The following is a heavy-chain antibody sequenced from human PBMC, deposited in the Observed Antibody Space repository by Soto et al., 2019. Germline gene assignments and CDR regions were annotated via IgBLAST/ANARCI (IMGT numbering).Heavy chain of an antibody. CDR2: ISSGSRYT. Sequence: GGPLRLSCAASGFTFSDYYMSWIRQAPGKGLEWISYISSGSRYTNYADSVKGRFTISRDNAKNSLYLQMNGLRAEDTAVYYCAKVRGRYYYYGLDVWGQGTTVTVSS. CDR1: GFTFSDYY. J-gene: IGHJ6*02. CDR3: AKVRGRYYYYGLDV. V-gene: IGHV3-11*05.